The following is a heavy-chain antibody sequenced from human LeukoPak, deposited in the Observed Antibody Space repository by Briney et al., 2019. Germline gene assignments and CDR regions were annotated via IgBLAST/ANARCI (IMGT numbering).Heavy chain of an antibody. Sequence: GASVKVSCKASGGTFSKYSISWVRQRPGQGLEWMGGITPLFGTANYAQKLQGRVTMTTDTSTSTAYMELRSLRSDDTAVYYCARAVIVVVPTATWFDPWGQGTLVTVSS. D-gene: IGHD2-2*01. CDR1: GGTFSKYS. J-gene: IGHJ5*02. V-gene: IGHV1-69*05. CDR2: ITPLFGTA. CDR3: ARAVIVVVPTATWFDP.